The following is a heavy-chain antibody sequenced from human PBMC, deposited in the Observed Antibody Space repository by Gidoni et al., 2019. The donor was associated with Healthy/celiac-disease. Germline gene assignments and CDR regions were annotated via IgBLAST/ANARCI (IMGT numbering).Heavy chain of an antibody. CDR2: IIPILGIA. D-gene: IGHD3-22*01. CDR1: GGTFSSYA. Sequence: QVQLVQSGAEVKKPGSSVKVSCKASGGTFSSYAISWVRQAPGQGLEWMGRIIPILGIANYAQKFQGRVTITADKSTSTAYMELSSLRSEDTAVYYCARDEGLLVVDSYYYYGMDVWGQGTTVTVSS. J-gene: IGHJ6*02. V-gene: IGHV1-69*04. CDR3: ARDEGLLVVDSYYYYGMDV.